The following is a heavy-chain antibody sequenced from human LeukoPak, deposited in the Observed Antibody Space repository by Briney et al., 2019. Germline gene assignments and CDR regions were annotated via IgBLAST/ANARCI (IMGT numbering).Heavy chain of an antibody. Sequence: SETLSLTCTLSGGSVSRGGYYWNWTRQHPGKGLEWIGFTSYSEGTYYNPSLMSRITISVDIYQNQFSLKMRDVTAADTAVYFCATADWESFYFDSWGQGALVAVSS. CDR1: GGSVSRGGYY. CDR2: TSYSEGT. D-gene: IGHD1-26*01. CDR3: ATADWESFYFDS. J-gene: IGHJ4*02. V-gene: IGHV4-31*03.